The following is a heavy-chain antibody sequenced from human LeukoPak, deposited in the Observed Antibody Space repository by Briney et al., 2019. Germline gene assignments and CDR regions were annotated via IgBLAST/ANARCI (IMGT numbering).Heavy chain of an antibody. V-gene: IGHV3-30-3*01. J-gene: IGHJ4*02. D-gene: IGHD2-21*02. Sequence: PGRSLRLSCAASEFTFSSFAMHWVRQAPGKGPEWVAVISYDGSNKYYADSVKGRFTISRDNSKNTLYLQMNSLRAEDTAMYYCARDTDCGGDCYSYYFDYWGQGTLVTVSS. CDR2: ISYDGSNK. CDR3: ARDTDCGGDCYSYYFDY. CDR1: EFTFSSFA.